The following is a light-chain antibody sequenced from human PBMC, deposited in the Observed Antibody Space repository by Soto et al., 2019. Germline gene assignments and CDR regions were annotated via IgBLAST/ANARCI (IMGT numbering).Light chain of an antibody. CDR2: DIT. CDR3: ASYRIGPLYV. CDR1: SADVSTSNF. Sequence: QSALTRPASVSGTPGQSITISCTGGSADVSTSNFDSWYQHHPGKAPILILYDITNPPSVISDRFCGYKAGDAASVITSCLRAEDDSDYSCASYRIGPLYVFGTGTKVTVL. V-gene: IGLV2-14*03. J-gene: IGLJ1*01.